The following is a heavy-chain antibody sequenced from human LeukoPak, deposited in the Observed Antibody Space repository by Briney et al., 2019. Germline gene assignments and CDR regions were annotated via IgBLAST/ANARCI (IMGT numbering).Heavy chain of an antibody. CDR3: ARSDNGFDI. Sequence: SGRSLRLSCAASGFTLSSYWMHWVRQAPGKGLVWVPRINGDGSTTTYADSVKGRFTISRDNAKNTLYLQLNSLRAEDTAVYYCARSDNGFDIWGQGTMVTVSS. J-gene: IGHJ3*02. CDR1: GFTLSSYW. CDR2: INGDGSTT. D-gene: IGHD5-12*01. V-gene: IGHV3-74*01.